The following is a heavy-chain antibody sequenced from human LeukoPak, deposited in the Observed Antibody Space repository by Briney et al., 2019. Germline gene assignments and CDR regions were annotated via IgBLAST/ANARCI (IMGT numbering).Heavy chain of an antibody. Sequence: SETLSLTCTVPGGSICSYYWSWMRQPPGEGVGWIGYIYYNGSTNYNPSLKSRVTISVDTSKHQFSLKLTYVTAADTAVYYCARAGGYPLNWFDPWGQGTLVTVSS. D-gene: IGHD5-12*01. CDR1: GGSICSYY. J-gene: IGHJ5*02. CDR2: IYYNGST. V-gene: IGHV4-59*01. CDR3: ARAGGYPLNWFDP.